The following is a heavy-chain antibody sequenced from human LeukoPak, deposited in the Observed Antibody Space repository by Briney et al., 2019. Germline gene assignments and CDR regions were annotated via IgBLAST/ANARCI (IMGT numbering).Heavy chain of an antibody. V-gene: IGHV3-30*02. D-gene: IGHD3-22*01. J-gene: IGHJ4*02. Sequence: GGSLRLSCAASRLTFSDYAMHWVRQAPGKGLEWLTFIRYDGSNKYYADSPKGRFTISRDNSKNTLYLQMYSLRAEDTAVYYCAKEAFVYSGYFPLDYWGQGTLVTVSS. CDR3: AKEAFVYSGYFPLDY. CDR2: IRYDGSNK. CDR1: RLTFSDYA.